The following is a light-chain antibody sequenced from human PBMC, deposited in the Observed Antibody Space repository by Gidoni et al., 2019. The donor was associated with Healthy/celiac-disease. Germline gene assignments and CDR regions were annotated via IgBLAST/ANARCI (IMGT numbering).Light chain of an antibody. CDR2: AAS. J-gene: IGKJ3*01. V-gene: IGKV1-39*01. CDR1: QSISSY. Sequence: PSSRSASVGDRVTITCRASQSISSYLNWYQQKPGKAPKLLIYAASSLQSGVPSRFSGSGSGTDFTLTISSLQPEDFATYYCQQSYSTPRRFGPXTKVDIK. CDR3: QQSYSTPRR.